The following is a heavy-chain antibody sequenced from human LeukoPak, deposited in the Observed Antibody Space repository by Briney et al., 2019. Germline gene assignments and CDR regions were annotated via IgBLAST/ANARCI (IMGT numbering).Heavy chain of an antibody. V-gene: IGHV1-46*01. CDR1: GYTFTSNY. J-gene: IGHJ6*02. Sequence: ASVKVSCKASGYTFTSNYIHWVRQAPGQGLEWMGMIYPRDGSTSYAQKFQGRVTVTRDTSTSTVHMELSSLRSEDTAVYYCARWYYYDSSGYYPDYYYYGMDVWGQGTTVTVSS. D-gene: IGHD3-22*01. CDR3: ARWYYYDSSGYYPDYYYYGMDV. CDR2: IYPRDGST.